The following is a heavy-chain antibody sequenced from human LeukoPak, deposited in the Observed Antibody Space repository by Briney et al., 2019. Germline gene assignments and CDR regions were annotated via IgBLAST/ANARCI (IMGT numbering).Heavy chain of an antibody. J-gene: IGHJ4*02. V-gene: IGHV1-24*01. CDR1: GYTLTELS. Sequence: ASVKVSCKVSGYTLTELSMHWVRQAPGKGLEWMGGFDPEDGETIYAQKFQGRVTMTEDTSTDTAYMELSSLRSEDTAVYYCATGPSIRFLEWMNLDYWGQGTLVTVSS. CDR2: FDPEDGET. CDR3: ATGPSIRFLEWMNLDY. D-gene: IGHD3-3*01.